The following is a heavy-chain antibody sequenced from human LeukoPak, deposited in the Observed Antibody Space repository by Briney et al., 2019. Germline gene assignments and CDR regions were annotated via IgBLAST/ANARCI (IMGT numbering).Heavy chain of an antibody. J-gene: IGHJ4*02. CDR1: GYTFTSYG. D-gene: IGHD2-15*01. Sequence: ASVKVSCEASGYTFTSYGISWVRQAPGQGLEWMGWISAYNGNTNYAQKLQGRVTMTTDTSTSTAYMELRSLRSDDTAAYYCARDGIPVAATPHDYWGQGTLVTVSS. CDR3: ARDGIPVAATPHDY. V-gene: IGHV1-18*01. CDR2: ISAYNGNT.